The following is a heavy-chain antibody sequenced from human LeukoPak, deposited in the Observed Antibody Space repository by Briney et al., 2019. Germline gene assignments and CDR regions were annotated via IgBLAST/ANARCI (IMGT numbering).Heavy chain of an antibody. V-gene: IGHV3-30*02. CDR1: GLTFSIYA. Sequence: GGSLRLSCAASGLTFSIYAMSWVRQAPGKGLQWVAFIRYDGSNKYYADSVKGRFTISRDNSKNTLYLQMNSLRAEDTAMYYCAKDRGSSWHNFDYWGQGTLVTVSS. J-gene: IGHJ4*02. CDR2: IRYDGSNK. D-gene: IGHD6-13*01. CDR3: AKDRGSSWHNFDY.